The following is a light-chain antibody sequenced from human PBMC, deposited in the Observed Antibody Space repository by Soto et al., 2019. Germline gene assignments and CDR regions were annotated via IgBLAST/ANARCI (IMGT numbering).Light chain of an antibody. V-gene: IGKV1-5*01. CDR2: GAS. CDR3: QRYDGY. J-gene: IGKJ2*01. CDR1: QNINNW. Sequence: DTQMTQSPSTLSASVGDTVTITCRARQNINNWLAWYQQKPEKVPKLLIYGASTLEDGVPSRFSGSRSGTEFTLTINGLQPVDFATYYCQRYDGYFGQGTKLEIK.